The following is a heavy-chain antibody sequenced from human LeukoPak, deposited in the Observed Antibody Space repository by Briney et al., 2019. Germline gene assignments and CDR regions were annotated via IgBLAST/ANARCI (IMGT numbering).Heavy chain of an antibody. V-gene: IGHV4-59*01. CDR2: IYYSGST. J-gene: IGHJ4*02. Sequence: SETLSLTCTVSGGSISSYYWSRIRQPPGKGLEWIGYIYYSGSTNYNPSLKSRVTISVDTSKNQFSLKLSSVTAADTAVYYCARDGSDYYFDYWGQGTLVTVSS. CDR1: GGSISSYY. CDR3: ARDGSDYYFDY. D-gene: IGHD1-26*01.